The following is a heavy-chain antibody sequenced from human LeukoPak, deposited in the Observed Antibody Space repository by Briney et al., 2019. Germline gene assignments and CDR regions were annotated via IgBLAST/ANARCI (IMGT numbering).Heavy chain of an antibody. Sequence: GGSLRLSCAASGFTFSSYWMHWVRHAPGKGLVWVSRINSDGSSTSYADSVKGRFTISRDNAKNTLYLQMNSLRAEDTAVYYCASLAVAGNFDYWGQGTLVTVSS. V-gene: IGHV3-74*01. CDR1: GFTFSSYW. J-gene: IGHJ4*02. CDR3: ASLAVAGNFDY. D-gene: IGHD6-19*01. CDR2: INSDGSST.